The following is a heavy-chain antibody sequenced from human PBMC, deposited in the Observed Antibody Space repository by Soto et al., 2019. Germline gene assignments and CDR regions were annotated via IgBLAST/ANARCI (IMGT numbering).Heavy chain of an antibody. D-gene: IGHD2-21*02. Sequence: EVQLVESGGGLVQPGGSLKLSCAASGFTFSGSAMHWVRQASGKGLEWVGRIRSKANNYATVYAASVKGRFTISRDDSKNTAHLQMNSLKTEDTAVYYCTRQALTYCGGDCYLLPYFDLWGRGTLVTVSS. V-gene: IGHV3-73*02. CDR2: IRSKANNYAT. J-gene: IGHJ2*01. CDR3: TRQALTYCGGDCYLLPYFDL. CDR1: GFTFSGSA.